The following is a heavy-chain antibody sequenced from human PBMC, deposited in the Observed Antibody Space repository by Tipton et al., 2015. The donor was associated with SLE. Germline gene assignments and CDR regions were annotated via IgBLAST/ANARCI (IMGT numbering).Heavy chain of an antibody. CDR1: GFTFSSYE. Sequence: SLRLSCAASGFTFSSYEMNWARQAPGKGLEWASYISSSGSTIYYADSVKGRFTISRDNAKNSLYLQMNSLRAEDTAVYYCARELRRSMIVVVPLDYWGQGTLVTVSS. V-gene: IGHV3-48*03. CDR2: ISSSGSTI. J-gene: IGHJ4*02. D-gene: IGHD3-22*01. CDR3: ARELRRSMIVVVPLDY.